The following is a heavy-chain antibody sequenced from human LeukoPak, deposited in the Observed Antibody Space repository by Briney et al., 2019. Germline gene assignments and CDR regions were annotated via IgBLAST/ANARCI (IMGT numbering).Heavy chain of an antibody. V-gene: IGHV1-18*01. CDR3: ARPPGPFSSGHQIEDY. D-gene: IGHD3-22*01. Sequence: ASVKVSCKASGYTFTSYGISWVRQAPGQGLEWMGWISAYNGNTNYAQKLQGRVTMTTDTSTSTAYMELRSLRSDDTAVYYCARPPGPFSSGHQIEDYWGQGTLVAVSS. J-gene: IGHJ4*02. CDR1: GYTFTSYG. CDR2: ISAYNGNT.